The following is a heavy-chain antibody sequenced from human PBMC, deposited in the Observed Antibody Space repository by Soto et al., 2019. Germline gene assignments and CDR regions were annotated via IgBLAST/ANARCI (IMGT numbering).Heavy chain of an antibody. V-gene: IGHV4-59*01. CDR2: IHYRGTA. CDR3: ARWDHVLFHIDF. Sequence: SETLSLTCTVSGASITSNYWSWIRQPPGKGLEWIGHIHYRGTANYNPSLKSRVTVSADTSKNQFSLKLSSVTAADTAVYYCARWDHVLFHIDFWGQGALVTVSS. D-gene: IGHD1-26*01. J-gene: IGHJ4*02. CDR1: GASITSNY.